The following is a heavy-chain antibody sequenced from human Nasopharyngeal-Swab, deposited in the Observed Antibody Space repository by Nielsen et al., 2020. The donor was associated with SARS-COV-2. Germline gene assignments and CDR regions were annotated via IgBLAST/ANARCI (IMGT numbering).Heavy chain of an antibody. Sequence: VRQAPGKGLEWVSSISGSGGSTYYADSVKGRFTISRDKSKNTLYLQMNSLRAEDTAVYYCAKNCSGGSCLTPRGQGTLVTVSS. J-gene: IGHJ5*02. CDR2: ISGSGGST. CDR3: AKNCSGGSCLTP. V-gene: IGHV3-23*01. D-gene: IGHD2-15*01.